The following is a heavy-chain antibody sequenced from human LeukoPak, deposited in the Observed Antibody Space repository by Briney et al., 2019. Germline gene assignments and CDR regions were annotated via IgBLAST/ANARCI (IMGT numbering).Heavy chain of an antibody. J-gene: IGHJ4*02. CDR2: IIPIFGTA. CDR3: ASNGVEDRSSTSGPDY. Sequence: SVKVSCKASGGTFSSYAISWVRQAPGQGLEWMGGIIPIFGTANHAQKFQGRVTITADESTSTAYMELSSLRSEDTAVYYCASNGVEDRSSTSGPDYGGQETLVTASS. D-gene: IGHD2-2*01. CDR1: GGTFSSYA. V-gene: IGHV1-69*13.